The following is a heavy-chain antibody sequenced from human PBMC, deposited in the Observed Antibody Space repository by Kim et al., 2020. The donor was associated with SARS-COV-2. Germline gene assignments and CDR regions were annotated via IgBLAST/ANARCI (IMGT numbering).Heavy chain of an antibody. Sequence: SVKVSCKASGGTFSSYAISWVRQAPGQGLEWMGGIIPIFGTANYAQKFQGRVTITADESTSTAYMELSSLRSEDTAVYYCARDSVYNSSGYYFDYWGQGTLVTVSS. V-gene: IGHV1-69*13. CDR3: ARDSVYNSSGYYFDY. J-gene: IGHJ4*02. CDR1: GGTFSSYA. D-gene: IGHD3-22*01. CDR2: IIPIFGTA.